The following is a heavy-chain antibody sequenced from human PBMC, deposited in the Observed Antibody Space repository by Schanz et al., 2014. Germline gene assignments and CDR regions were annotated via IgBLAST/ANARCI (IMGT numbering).Heavy chain of an antibody. CDR3: ARDLAGGGNDV. V-gene: IGHV3-30*04. CDR2: VSHDGFTK. Sequence: QVQLEESGGGVVQPGGSLRLSCVASGFSFSGFAVHWVRQAPGKGLEWVSIVSHDGFTKHYADSVRGRFTLSRDNSKNTVYLQMNSLRAEDTAVYYCARDLAGGGNDVWGQGTLVTVSS. D-gene: IGHD2-15*01. J-gene: IGHJ4*02. CDR1: GFSFSGFA.